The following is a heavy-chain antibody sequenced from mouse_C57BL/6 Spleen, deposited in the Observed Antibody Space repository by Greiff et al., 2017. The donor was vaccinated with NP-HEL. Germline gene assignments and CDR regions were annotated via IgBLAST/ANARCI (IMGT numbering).Heavy chain of an antibody. CDR2: IWSGGST. CDR1: GFSLTSYG. D-gene: IGHD4-1*01. CDR3: ARNKANWEDYAMDY. J-gene: IGHJ4*01. V-gene: IGHV2-2*01. Sequence: VQLQESGPGLVQPSQSLSITCTVSGFSLTSYGVHWVRQSPGKGLEWLGVIWSGGSTDYNAAFISRLSISKDNSKSQVFFKMNSLQADDTAIYYCARNKANWEDYAMDYWGQGTSVTVSS.